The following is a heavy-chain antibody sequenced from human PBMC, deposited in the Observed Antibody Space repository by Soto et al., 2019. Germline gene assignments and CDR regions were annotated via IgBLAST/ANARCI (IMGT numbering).Heavy chain of an antibody. Sequence: GASVKVSCKPSGYTFTSYYMHWVRQAPGQGLERMGIMTPSGGSTSYAQKFQGSVTMTRDTSKSTVYMELSSLRSEDTAVYYWARVRYSYGPPGPEETPYYYYGMDVWGQGTRVTVSS. CDR3: ARVRYSYGPPGPEETPYYYYGMDV. J-gene: IGHJ6*02. CDR2: MTPSGGST. CDR1: GYTFTSYY. D-gene: IGHD5-18*01. V-gene: IGHV1-46*01.